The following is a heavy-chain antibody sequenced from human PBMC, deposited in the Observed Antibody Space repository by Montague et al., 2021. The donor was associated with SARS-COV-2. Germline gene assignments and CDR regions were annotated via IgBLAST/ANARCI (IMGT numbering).Heavy chain of an antibody. V-gene: IGHV2-70*11. J-gene: IGHJ4*02. Sequence: PALVKPTQTPTLTCTFSGFSLNTSGICVSWIRQPPGKALEWLARXDWDDDKYYSTSLKTRLTISKDTSKNQVVLTMTNMDPVDTATYYCARTYAPSAVAVDYWGQGTLVTVSS. CDR3: ARTYAPSAVAVDY. CDR1: GFSLNTSGIC. D-gene: IGHD6-19*01. CDR2: XDWDDDK.